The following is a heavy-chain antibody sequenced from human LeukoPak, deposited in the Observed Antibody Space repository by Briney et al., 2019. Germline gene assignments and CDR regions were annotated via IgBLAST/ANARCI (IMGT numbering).Heavy chain of an antibody. Sequence: PGGSLRLSCAASGFTFSGYGMHWVRQAPGKGLEWVSVTYSGGSTYYADSVKGRFTISRDNSKNTLYLQMNSLRAEDTAVYYCARVYYGSGSLYYYYYYMDVWGKGTTVTISS. D-gene: IGHD3-10*01. CDR1: GFTFSGYG. CDR2: TYSGGST. J-gene: IGHJ6*03. V-gene: IGHV3-53*01. CDR3: ARVYYGSGSLYYYYYYMDV.